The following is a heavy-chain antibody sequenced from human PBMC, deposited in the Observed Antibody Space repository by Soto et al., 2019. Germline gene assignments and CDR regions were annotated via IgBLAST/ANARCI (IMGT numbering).Heavy chain of an antibody. J-gene: IGHJ4*02. CDR2: ISLSGNT. D-gene: IGHD3-22*01. CDR3: ASRGSSGPF. V-gene: IGHV4-4*02. Sequence: QVQLQESGPGLVKPSGTLSLTCAVSGGSFTNTDWWTWVRQPPGMGLEWVGDISLSGNTNYNPSLEGRAAISLDKSRNQFSLILNSVTAADTAVYYCASRGSSGPFWGQGTLVTVSS. CDR1: GGSFTNTDW.